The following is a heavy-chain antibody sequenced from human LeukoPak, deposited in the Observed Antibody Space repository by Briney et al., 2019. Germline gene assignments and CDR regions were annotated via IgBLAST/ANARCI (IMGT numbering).Heavy chain of an antibody. V-gene: IGHV3-53*05. CDR2: IYSGDST. D-gene: IGHD3-3*01. Sequence: PGGSLRLSCAASGFTVSSNYMSWVRQAPGKGLEWVSVIYSGDSTYYADSVKGRFTISRDNSKNTLYLQMNSLRAEDTAVYYCARDRAWNYFDYWGQGTLVTVSS. CDR3: ARDRAWNYFDY. J-gene: IGHJ4*02. CDR1: GFTVSSNY.